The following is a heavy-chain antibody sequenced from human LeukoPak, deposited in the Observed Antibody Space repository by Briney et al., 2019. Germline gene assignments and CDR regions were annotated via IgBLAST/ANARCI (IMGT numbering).Heavy chain of an antibody. Sequence: ASVKVSCKVSGYTLTELSMHWVRQAPGKGLEWMGGFDPEDGETIYAQKFQGRVTTTEDTSTDTAYMELSSLRSEDTAVYYCATVWTKYYDILTGYGYNWFDPWGQGTLVTVSS. J-gene: IGHJ5*02. CDR2: FDPEDGET. CDR3: ATVWTKYYDILTGYGYNWFDP. D-gene: IGHD3-9*01. V-gene: IGHV1-24*01. CDR1: GYTLTELS.